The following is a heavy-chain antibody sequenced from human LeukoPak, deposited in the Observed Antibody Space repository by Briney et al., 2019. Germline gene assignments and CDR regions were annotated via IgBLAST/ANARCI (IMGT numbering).Heavy chain of an antibody. J-gene: IGHJ5*02. CDR1: GGSISSYY. CDR3: ARLKMAAAGYNWFDP. CDR2: IYTSGST. Sequence: SETLSLTCTVSGGSISSYYWSWTRQPPGKGLEWIGYIYTSGSTNYNPSLKSRVTISVDTSKNQFSLKLSSVTAADTAVYYCARLKMAAAGYNWFDPWGQGTLVTVSS. V-gene: IGHV4-4*09. D-gene: IGHD6-13*01.